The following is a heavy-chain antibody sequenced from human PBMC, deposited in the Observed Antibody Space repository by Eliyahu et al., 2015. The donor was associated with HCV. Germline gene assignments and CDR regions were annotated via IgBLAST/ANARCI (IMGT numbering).Heavy chain of an antibody. Sequence: QVQLQESGPGLVKPSQTLSLTCTVSGGSISSGGYYWSWXRQHPGKGLEWIGYIYYSGSTYYNPSLKSRVNISVDTSKNQFSLKLSSVTAADTAVYYCAVGAVDDSSGYYFDYWGQGTLVTVSS. D-gene: IGHD3-22*01. CDR1: GGSISSGGYY. V-gene: IGHV4-31*03. CDR2: IYYSGST. J-gene: IGHJ4*02. CDR3: AVGAVDDSSGYYFDY.